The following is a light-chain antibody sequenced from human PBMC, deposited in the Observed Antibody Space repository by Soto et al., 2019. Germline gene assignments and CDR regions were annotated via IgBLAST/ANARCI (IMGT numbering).Light chain of an antibody. CDR1: QSVTTY. V-gene: IGKV3-15*01. CDR2: GAS. Sequence: EIVMTQSPATLSVSLGDRATLSCRASQSVTTYLAWYQQKPGQAPRLLIYGASTRATGIPARFSGSGSETDFTLTISSLQSEDFAFYYCQQYKSWPPSYTVGQGTKLESK. J-gene: IGKJ2*01. CDR3: QQYKSWPPSYT.